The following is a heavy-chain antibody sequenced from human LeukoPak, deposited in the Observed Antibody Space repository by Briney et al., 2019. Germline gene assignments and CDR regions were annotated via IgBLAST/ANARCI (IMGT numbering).Heavy chain of an antibody. CDR1: GFNFDNYA. V-gene: IGHV3-9*01. Sequence: GGSLRLSCAASGFNFDNYAMHWVRQAPGKGLEWVSGISWNSGSIGYADSVKGRFTISRDNAKNSLFLQMNSLRAEDTALYYCAKDTQSGAFDIWGQGTMVTVSS. J-gene: IGHJ3*02. D-gene: IGHD7-27*01. CDR2: ISWNSGSI. CDR3: AKDTQSGAFDI.